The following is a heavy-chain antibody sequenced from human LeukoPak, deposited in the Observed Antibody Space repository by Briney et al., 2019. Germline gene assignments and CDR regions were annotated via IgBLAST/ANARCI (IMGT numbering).Heavy chain of an antibody. D-gene: IGHD1-26*01. CDR1: GGSVSSGGYS. J-gene: IGHJ4*02. V-gene: IGHV3-11*04. CDR2: ISSASSSI. CDR3: ARRKLDSGSYYFDH. Sequence: LSLTCAVSGGSVSSGGYSWSWIRQAPGKGLEWISYISSASSSIHYAASVKGRFTISRDNGNNSLYLQMNSLRAEDTAVYYCARRKLDSGSYYFDHWGQGTPVTVSS.